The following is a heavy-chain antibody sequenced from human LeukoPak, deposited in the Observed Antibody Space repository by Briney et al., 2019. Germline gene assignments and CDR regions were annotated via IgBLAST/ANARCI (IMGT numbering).Heavy chain of an antibody. D-gene: IGHD5-12*01. CDR3: ARAEWLRPSYYAFDI. V-gene: IGHV4-59*01. CDR1: GGSISSYY. CDR2: IYYSGST. J-gene: IGHJ3*02. Sequence: PSETLSLTCTVSGGSISSYYWSWIRQPPGKGLEWIGYIYYSGSTNYNPSLKSRVTISVDTSKNQFSLKLSSVTAADTAVYYCARAEWLRPSYYAFDIWGQGTMVTVSS.